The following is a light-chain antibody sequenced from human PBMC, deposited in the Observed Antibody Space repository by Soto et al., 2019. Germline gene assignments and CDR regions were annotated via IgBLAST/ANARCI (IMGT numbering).Light chain of an antibody. V-gene: IGKV1-5*03. CDR2: KAS. CDR1: QTISSW. CDR3: QHYNSYSEA. Sequence: DIQMTQSPSTLSGSVGYRVTITSRASQTISSWLAWYQQKPGKAPKLMSYKASTLKSGVPSRFSGSGSGTEFTLTISSLQPDDFATYYCQHYNSYSEAFGQGTKVDIK. J-gene: IGKJ1*01.